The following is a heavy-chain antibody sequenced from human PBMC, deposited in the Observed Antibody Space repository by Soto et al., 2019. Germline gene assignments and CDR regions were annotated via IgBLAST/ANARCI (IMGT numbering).Heavy chain of an antibody. CDR1: GGSISSSSYY. CDR3: ARLEGGYYYYGMDV. CDR2: IYYSGST. D-gene: IGHD3-16*01. J-gene: IGHJ6*02. Sequence: SETLSLTCTVSGGSISSSSYYWGWIRQPPGKGLEWIGSIYYSGSTYYNPSLKSRVTISVDTSKNQFSLKLSSVTAADTAVYYCARLEGGYYYYGMDVWGQGTTVT. V-gene: IGHV4-39*01.